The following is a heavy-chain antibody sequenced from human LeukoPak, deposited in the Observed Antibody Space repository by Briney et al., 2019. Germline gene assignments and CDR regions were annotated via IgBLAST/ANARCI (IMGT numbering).Heavy chain of an antibody. V-gene: IGHV3-48*01. CDR2: ISSISRTT. CDR1: GFMFSSYS. CDR3: AKGKYYSA. J-gene: IGHJ5*02. D-gene: IGHD3-10*01. Sequence: GESLRLSGAGSGFMFSSYSMTWVRQAPGKGLEWISYISSISRTTHYADSVQGRFTLSRDNGKNSLYLQMNSLRAEDTAIYYCAKGKYYSAWGQGTLVIVSS.